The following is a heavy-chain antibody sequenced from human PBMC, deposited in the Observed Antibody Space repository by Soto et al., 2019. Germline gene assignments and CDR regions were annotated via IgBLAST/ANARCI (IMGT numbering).Heavy chain of an antibody. Sequence: PGGSLRLSCAASGFTFSMYWMHWVRQVPGKGPEWVSRINDDGSSTNYADSVKGRFTISRDNAKNTLYLQMNDLRAEDTAVYYCPTGPRYTSTGTGAFWGQGTLVTVSS. D-gene: IGHD1-1*01. J-gene: IGHJ4*02. CDR1: GFTFSMYW. CDR3: PTGPRYTSTGTGAF. V-gene: IGHV3-74*01. CDR2: INDDGSST.